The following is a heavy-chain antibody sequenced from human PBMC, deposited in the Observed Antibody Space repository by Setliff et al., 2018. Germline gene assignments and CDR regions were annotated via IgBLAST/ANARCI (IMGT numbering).Heavy chain of an antibody. CDR3: ARDSRGLVPAAIEGSYYYYGMDV. D-gene: IGHD2-2*02. CDR1: GYTFTSYY. V-gene: IGHV1-46*01. CDR2: INPSGGST. J-gene: IGHJ6*02. Sequence: VASVKVSCKASGYTFTSYYMHWVRQAPGQGLEWMGIINPSGGSTSYAQKFQGRVTITADESTSTAYMELSSLRSEDTAVYYCARDSRGLVPAAIEGSYYYYGMDVWGQGTTVTVSS.